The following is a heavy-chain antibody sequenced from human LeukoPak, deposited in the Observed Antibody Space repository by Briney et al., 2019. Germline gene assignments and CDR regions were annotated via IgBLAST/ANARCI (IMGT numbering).Heavy chain of an antibody. J-gene: IGHJ4*02. D-gene: IGHD2-2*02. V-gene: IGHV1-18*04. CDR2: ISAYNGNT. CDR3: ARDRAAIIDY. Sequence: ASVKVSCKASGYTFTGHYMHWVRQAPGQGLEWMGWISAYNGNTNYAQKLQGRVTMTTDTSTSTAYMELRSLRSDDTAVYYCARDRAAIIDYWGQGTLVTVSS. CDR1: GYTFTGHY.